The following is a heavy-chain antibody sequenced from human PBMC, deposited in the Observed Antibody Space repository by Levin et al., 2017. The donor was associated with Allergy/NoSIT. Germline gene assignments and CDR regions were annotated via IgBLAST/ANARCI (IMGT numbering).Heavy chain of an antibody. D-gene: IGHD2-2*01. CDR2: ISWNSGSI. V-gene: IGHV3-9*01. CDR1: GFTFDDYA. Sequence: SLKISCVASGFTFDDYAMHWVRQAPGKGLEWVSRISWNSGSIEYADSVRGRFTISRDNAKNSLYLQINSLRAEDTALYYCVKVPSSEAASPNYFDCWGQGTLVTVSS. J-gene: IGHJ4*02. CDR3: VKVPSSEAASPNYFDC.